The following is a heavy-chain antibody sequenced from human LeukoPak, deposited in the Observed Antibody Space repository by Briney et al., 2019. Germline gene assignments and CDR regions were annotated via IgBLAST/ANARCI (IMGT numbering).Heavy chain of an antibody. CDR1: GGSISSNC. CDR2: VSYSGSA. Sequence: SETLSLTCTVSGGSISSNCWSWLRQPPRKGLEWIGYVSYSGSANYNPSLKSRVTISVDTSKNQFSLKLSSVTAADTAVYYCARGVDGSDLSFDIWGQGTMVTVSS. V-gene: IGHV4-59*01. J-gene: IGHJ3*02. D-gene: IGHD2-21*01. CDR3: ARGVDGSDLSFDI.